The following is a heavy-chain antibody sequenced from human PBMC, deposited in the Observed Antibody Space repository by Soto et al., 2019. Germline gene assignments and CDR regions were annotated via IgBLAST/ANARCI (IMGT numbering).Heavy chain of an antibody. V-gene: IGHV1-46*01. J-gene: IGHJ5*02. CDR1: GYTFTTYY. CDR3: AREPGSNHNWFDP. Sequence: QVQLVQSGAEVKKPGASVKVSCKASGYTFTTYYIHWVRQAPGQGLEWMGIINPSGGSTSYAQNFQGRVTMTRDTSTRTVYMELSSLRSEDTAVYYCAREPGSNHNWFDPWGQGTLVTVSS. CDR2: INPSGGST.